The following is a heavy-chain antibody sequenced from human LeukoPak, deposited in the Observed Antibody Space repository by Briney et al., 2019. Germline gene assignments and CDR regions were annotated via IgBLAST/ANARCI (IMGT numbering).Heavy chain of an antibody. CDR3: ARAYGSGSYSYFDY. Sequence: GGSLRLSCAASGFTFSSYAMHWVRQAPGKGLEWVAVISYDGSNKYYADSVKGRFTISRDNSKNTLYLQMNSLRAEDTAVYYCARAYGSGSYSYFDYWGQGTLVTVSS. J-gene: IGHJ4*02. D-gene: IGHD3-10*01. CDR1: GFTFSSYA. V-gene: IGHV3-30-3*01. CDR2: ISYDGSNK.